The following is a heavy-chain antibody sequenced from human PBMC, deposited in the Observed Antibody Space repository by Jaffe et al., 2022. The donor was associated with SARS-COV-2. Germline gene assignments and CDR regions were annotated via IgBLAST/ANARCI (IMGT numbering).Heavy chain of an antibody. V-gene: IGHV4-39*01. J-gene: IGHJ4*02. D-gene: IGHD6-19*01. CDR1: GGSISSSSYY. Sequence: QLQLQESGPGLVKPSETLSLTCTVSGGSISSSSYYWGWIRQPPGKGLEWIGSIYYSGSTYYNPSLKSRVTISVDTSKNQFSLKLSSVTAADTAVYYCAEYPHSSKDDYWGQGTLVTVSS. CDR2: IYYSGST. CDR3: AEYPHSSKDDY.